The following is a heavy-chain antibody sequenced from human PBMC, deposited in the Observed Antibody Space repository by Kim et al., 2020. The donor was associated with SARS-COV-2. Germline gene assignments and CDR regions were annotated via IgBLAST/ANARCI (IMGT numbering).Heavy chain of an antibody. Sequence: SETLSLTCAVYGGSFSGYYWSWIRQPPGKGLEWIGEINHSGSTNYNPSLKSRVTISVDTSKNQFSLKLSSVTAADTAVYYCARGGGATLFYYYYGIDVWGQGTTVTVSS. CDR3: ARGGGATLFYYYYGIDV. CDR1: GGSFSGYY. V-gene: IGHV4-34*01. D-gene: IGHD1-26*01. CDR2: INHSGST. J-gene: IGHJ6*02.